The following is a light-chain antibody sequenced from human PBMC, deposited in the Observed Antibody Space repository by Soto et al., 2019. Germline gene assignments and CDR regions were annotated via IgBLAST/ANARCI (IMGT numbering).Light chain of an antibody. CDR3: QQYYRSPLN. J-gene: IGKJ4*01. CDR1: QSVSSN. Sequence: EIVMTQSAATLSVSPGGRATLSCRASQSVSSNLAWYQQKPGQAPRLLIYGASTRATGIPARFSGSGSGTDFSLTISSLQAEDVAVYHCQQYYRSPLNFGGGTKVDIK. V-gene: IGKV3-15*01. CDR2: GAS.